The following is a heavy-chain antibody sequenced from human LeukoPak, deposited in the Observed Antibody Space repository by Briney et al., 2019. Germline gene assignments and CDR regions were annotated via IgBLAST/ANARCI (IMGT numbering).Heavy chain of an antibody. CDR3: ARTKKVQLERRQAAFDI. CDR2: ISYDGSNK. V-gene: IGHV3-30*03. CDR1: GFTFSSYG. Sequence: GGSLRLSCAASGFTFSSYGMHWVRQAPGKGLEWVAVISYDGSNKYYADSVKGRFTISRDNSKNTLYLQMNSLRADDTAVYYCARTKKVQLERRQAAFDIWGQGTMVTVSS. J-gene: IGHJ3*02. D-gene: IGHD1-1*01.